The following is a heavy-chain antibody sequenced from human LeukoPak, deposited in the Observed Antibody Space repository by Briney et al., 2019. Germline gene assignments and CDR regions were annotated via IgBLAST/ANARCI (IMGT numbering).Heavy chain of an antibody. V-gene: IGHV4-59*01. J-gene: IGHJ5*02. D-gene: IGHD2-2*01. CDR1: GGSISSYD. CDR2: IYYSGST. CDR3: ARDGSRYCSSTSCYYGFDP. Sequence: SETLSLTCTVSGGSISSYDWSWIRQPPGKGLEWIGYIYYSGSTNYNPSLKSRVTIPVDTSKNQFSLKLSSVTAADTAVYYCARDGSRYCSSTSCYYGFDPWGQGTLVTVSS.